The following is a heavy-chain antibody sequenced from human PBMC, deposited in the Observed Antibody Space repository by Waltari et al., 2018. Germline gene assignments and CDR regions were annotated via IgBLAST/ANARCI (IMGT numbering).Heavy chain of an antibody. CDR3: ARDHSSYYDSSRTEYFQH. D-gene: IGHD3-22*01. V-gene: IGHV1-69*12. CDR1: GGTFSSHA. CDR2: IIPIFGTA. J-gene: IGHJ1*01. Sequence: QVQLLQSGAAVKKPGSSVEVSCKASGGTFSSHAISWVRQAPGLGLEWMGGIIPIFGTANYAQKFQGRVTITADESTSTANMELSSLRSEDTAVYYCARDHSSYYDSSRTEYFQHWGQGTLVTVSS.